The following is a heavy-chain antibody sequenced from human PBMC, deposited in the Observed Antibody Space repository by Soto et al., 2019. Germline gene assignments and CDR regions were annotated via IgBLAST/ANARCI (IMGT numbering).Heavy chain of an antibody. Sequence: QVQLQESGPGLVKPSETLSLTCTVSGGSVSSGSYYWSWIRQPPGKGLEWIGYIYTSGSTNYNPSLKSRVTMSVDTSKNQFSLKLSSVTAADTAVYYCARGGGGWYYYWGQGTLVTVSS. CDR1: GGSVSSGSYY. CDR2: IYTSGST. CDR3: ARGGGGWYYY. D-gene: IGHD6-19*01. V-gene: IGHV4-61*01. J-gene: IGHJ4*02.